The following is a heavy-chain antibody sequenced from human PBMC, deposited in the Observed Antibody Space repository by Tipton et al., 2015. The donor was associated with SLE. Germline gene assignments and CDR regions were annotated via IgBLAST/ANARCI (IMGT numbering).Heavy chain of an antibody. CDR2: IYFRGDT. CDR3: AQAHPGAVFWFDP. D-gene: IGHD1-26*01. V-gene: IGHV4-39*07. J-gene: IGHJ5*02. CDR1: GCSINTNTYY. Sequence: TLSLTCTVSGCSINTNTYYWGWIRQPPGKGLEWLGSIYFRGDTYYSLSFKSRVIMSVDTSKNQFSLNLKSVSAADTAVYFCAQAHPGAVFWFDPWGQGTLVTVSS.